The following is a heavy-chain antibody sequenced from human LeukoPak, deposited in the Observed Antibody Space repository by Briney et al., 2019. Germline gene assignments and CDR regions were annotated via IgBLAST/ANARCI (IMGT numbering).Heavy chain of an antibody. CDR3: ARLRYCGVSPRCAIRVDFDY. Sequence: ASVKVSCKASGYTFTSYYMHWVRQAPGQGLEWMGIINPSGGSTSYAQKFQGRVTMTRDTSTSTVYMELSSLRSEDTAVYYCARLRYCGVSPRCAIRVDFDYWVQGTLVTVSS. CDR2: INPSGGST. V-gene: IGHV1-46*01. D-gene: IGHD2-21*01. J-gene: IGHJ4*02. CDR1: GYTFTSYY.